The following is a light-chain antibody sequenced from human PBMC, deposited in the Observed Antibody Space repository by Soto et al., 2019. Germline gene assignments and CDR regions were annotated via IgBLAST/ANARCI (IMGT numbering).Light chain of an antibody. CDR2: AAS. J-gene: IGKJ4*02. CDR3: QKYNSAPSM. Sequence: DIQMTQSPSSLSASVGDRVTITCRASQGISSYLAWYQQKPGKVPKLLIYAASTLQSGVPSRFSGSGSGTDFTLTISSLQPEDVATYYCQKYNSAPSMFGGGTKVEIK. V-gene: IGKV1-27*01. CDR1: QGISSY.